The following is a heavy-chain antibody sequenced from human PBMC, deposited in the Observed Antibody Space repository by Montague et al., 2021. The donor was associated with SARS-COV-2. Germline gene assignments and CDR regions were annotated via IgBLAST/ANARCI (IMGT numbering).Heavy chain of an antibody. CDR2: ISGSGCST. CDR1: GFTFSSYA. V-gene: IGHV3-23*01. J-gene: IGHJ4*02. CDR3: AKGIVVVPAGVTFDY. D-gene: IGHD2-2*01. Sequence: SLRLSCAASGFTFSSYAMSWVRQAPGKGLEWVSAISGSGCSTYYADSVKGRVTISRDNSKITLYLQMNSLRSEDTAVYYCAKGIVVVPAGVTFDYWGQGTLVTVSS.